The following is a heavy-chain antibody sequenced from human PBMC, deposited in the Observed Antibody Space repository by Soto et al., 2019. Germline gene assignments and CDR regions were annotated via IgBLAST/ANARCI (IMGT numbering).Heavy chain of an antibody. CDR2: IYPGDSDT. Sequence: PGESLKISCKGSGYSFTSYKIGWVRQMPGKGLEWMGIIYPGDSDTRYSPSFQGQVTISADKPTSTAYLQWSSLKASDTAMYYCERPATYSDILSGYYFDYWGQGTLVTVAS. J-gene: IGHJ4*02. V-gene: IGHV5-51*01. D-gene: IGHD3-9*01. CDR1: GYSFTSYK. CDR3: ERPATYSDILSGYYFDY.